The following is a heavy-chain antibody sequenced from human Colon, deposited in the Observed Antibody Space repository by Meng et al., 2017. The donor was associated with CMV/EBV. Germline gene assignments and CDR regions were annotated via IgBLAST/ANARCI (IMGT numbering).Heavy chain of an antibody. Sequence: GESLKISCAASGFTFSSYWMNWVRQAPGKGLEWVASIKQDGGEKYSVDSVTGRFTISRDNAKNSLYLQMNSLRAEDTAVYYCAGYNWNRHTLDYWGQGTLVTVSS. D-gene: IGHD1-20*01. V-gene: IGHV3-7*01. CDR2: IKQDGGEK. CDR3: AGYNWNRHTLDY. J-gene: IGHJ4*02. CDR1: GFTFSSYW.